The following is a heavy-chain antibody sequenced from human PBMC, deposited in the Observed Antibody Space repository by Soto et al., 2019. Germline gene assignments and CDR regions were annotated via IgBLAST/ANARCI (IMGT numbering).Heavy chain of an antibody. V-gene: IGHV1-18*01. CDR2: ISDYNGNT. CDR3: AREGYYSGSGSYSPPRYYGMDV. Sequence: ASVKVSCKASGYTFTSYGISWVRQAPGQGLEWMGWISDYNGNTYYGKKFQGRVTMTTDTSTRTAYMELKSLRSDDTAVYYCAREGYYSGSGSYSPPRYYGMDVWG. CDR1: GYTFTSYG. J-gene: IGHJ6*02. D-gene: IGHD3-10*01.